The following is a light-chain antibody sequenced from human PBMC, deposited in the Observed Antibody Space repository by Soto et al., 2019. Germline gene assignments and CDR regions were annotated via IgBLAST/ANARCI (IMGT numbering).Light chain of an antibody. CDR1: SSDVGGYNY. CDR3: CSYAGSRTFT. Sequence: QSALTQPPSASGSPGQSVTISCTGTSSDVGGYNYVSWYQQHPDTVPRLLIFEVTKRPTGISSRFSGSKSGNTASLTISGLRAEDEADYHCCSYAGSRTFTFGGGTQLTVL. J-gene: IGLJ2*01. V-gene: IGLV2-8*01. CDR2: EVT.